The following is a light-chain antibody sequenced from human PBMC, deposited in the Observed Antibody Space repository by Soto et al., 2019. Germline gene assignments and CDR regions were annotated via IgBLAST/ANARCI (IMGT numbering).Light chain of an antibody. J-gene: IGKJ1*01. CDR2: WAS. CDR3: QQYYTTPVS. CDR1: QTLLHSSNY. V-gene: IGKV4-1*01. Sequence: DIVMTQSPDSLAVSLGERATINRKSSQTLLHSSNYLAWYQQKPGQPPELLIYWASTRESGVPDRFSGSGSGTDFTLTIGSLQAEDVAVYYCQQYYTTPVSFGQGTKVEVK.